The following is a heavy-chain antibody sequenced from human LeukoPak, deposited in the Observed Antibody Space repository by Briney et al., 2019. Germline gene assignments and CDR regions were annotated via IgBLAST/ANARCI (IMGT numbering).Heavy chain of an antibody. CDR2: IHHSGIT. V-gene: IGHV4-34*01. J-gene: IGHJ5*02. Sequence: PSETLSLMCAVYGGSFSNYYWSWIRQAPGTRLEWIGEIHHSGITNYNPSLKSRVTMALDTSKNQISLKVTSVTAADTAIYYCARINEDGDNGGWFDPWGQGTLVAVSA. D-gene: IGHD4-23*01. CDR1: GGSFSNYY. CDR3: ARINEDGDNGGWFDP.